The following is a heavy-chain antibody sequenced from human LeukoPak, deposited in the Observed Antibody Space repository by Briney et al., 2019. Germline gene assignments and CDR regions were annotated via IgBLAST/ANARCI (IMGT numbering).Heavy chain of an antibody. V-gene: IGHV3-21*01. J-gene: IGHJ4*02. CDR2: ISSSSSYI. CDR1: GFTFSSYS. CDR3: AREFLSPSLEPPNDY. D-gene: IGHD1-1*01. Sequence: PGGSLRLSCAASGFTFSSYSMNWVRQAPGKGLEWVSSISSSSSYIYYADSVKGRFTISRDNAKNSLYLQMNSLRSEDTAVYYYAREFLSPSLEPPNDYWGQGTLVTVSS.